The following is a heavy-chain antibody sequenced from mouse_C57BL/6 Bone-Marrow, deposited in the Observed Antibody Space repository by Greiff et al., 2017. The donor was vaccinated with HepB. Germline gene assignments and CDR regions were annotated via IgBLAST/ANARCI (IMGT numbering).Heavy chain of an antibody. D-gene: IGHD2-4*01. CDR2: ISNLAYSI. Sequence: EVQGVESGGGLVQPGGSLKLSCAASGFTFSDYGMAWVRQAPRKGPEWVAFISNLAYSIYYADTVTGRFTISRENAKNTLYLEMSSLRSEDTAMYYCARHGDYEYYAMDYWGQGTSVTVSS. J-gene: IGHJ4*01. CDR3: ARHGDYEYYAMDY. V-gene: IGHV5-15*01. CDR1: GFTFSDYG.